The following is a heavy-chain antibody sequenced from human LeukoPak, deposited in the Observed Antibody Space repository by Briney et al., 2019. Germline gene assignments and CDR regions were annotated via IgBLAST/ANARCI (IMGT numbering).Heavy chain of an antibody. CDR1: GFTFNSYA. CDR2: ISGSGGNA. CDR3: AKVRLGELSIIDY. Sequence: GGSLRLSCAASGFTFNSYAMSWVRQAPGKGLEWVSGISGSGGNAYYADSVKGRFTISRDNSKNTLYPQMNSLRAEDTAVYYCAKVRLGELSIIDYWGQGTLVTVSS. D-gene: IGHD3-16*02. V-gene: IGHV3-23*01. J-gene: IGHJ4*02.